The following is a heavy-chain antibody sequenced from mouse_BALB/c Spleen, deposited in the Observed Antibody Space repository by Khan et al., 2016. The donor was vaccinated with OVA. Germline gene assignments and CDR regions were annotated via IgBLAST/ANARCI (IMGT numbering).Heavy chain of an antibody. J-gene: IGHJ4*01. Sequence: DLVKPGASVKLSCKASGYTFTSYWINWIKQRPGQGLEWIGRIGPGSGSTSYNEMFKGKATLTVDTYSSIAYIQLSSLSSEDSAVYVCAESDYYGSSPYAVDYWGQGTSVTVSS. CDR2: IGPGSGST. V-gene: IGHV1S41*01. CDR1: GYTFTSYW. D-gene: IGHD1-1*01. CDR3: AESDYYGSSPYAVDY.